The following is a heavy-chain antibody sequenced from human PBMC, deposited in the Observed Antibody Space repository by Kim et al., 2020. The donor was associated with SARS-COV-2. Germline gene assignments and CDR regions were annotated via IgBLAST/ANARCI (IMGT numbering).Heavy chain of an antibody. D-gene: IGHD3-9*01. Sequence: SETLSLTCTVSGGSISSYYWSWIRQPPGKGLEWIGYIYYSGSTNYNPSLKSRVTISVDTSKNQFSLKLSPVTAADTAVYYCARCVRYYDILTGYHQYYYYGMDVWGQGTTVTVSS. CDR2: IYYSGST. J-gene: IGHJ6*02. CDR1: GGSISSYY. CDR3: ARCVRYYDILTGYHQYYYYGMDV. V-gene: IGHV4-59*12.